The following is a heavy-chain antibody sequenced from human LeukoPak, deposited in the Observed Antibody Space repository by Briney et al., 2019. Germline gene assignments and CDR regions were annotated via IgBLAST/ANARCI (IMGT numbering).Heavy chain of an antibody. Sequence: ASVKVSCKASGYTFTSYGISWVRQAPGQGLEWMGWISAYNGNTNYAQKLQGRVTMTTDISTSTAYMELRSLRSDDTAVYYCARSITIFGVVGSAGGYWGQGTLVTVSS. CDR1: GYTFTSYG. V-gene: IGHV1-18*01. CDR3: ARSITIFGVVGSAGGY. CDR2: ISAYNGNT. J-gene: IGHJ4*02. D-gene: IGHD3-3*01.